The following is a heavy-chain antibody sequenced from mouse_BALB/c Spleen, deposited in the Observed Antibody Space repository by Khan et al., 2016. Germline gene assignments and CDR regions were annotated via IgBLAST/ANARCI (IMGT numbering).Heavy chain of an antibody. CDR2: IDPANGNT. V-gene: IGHV14-3*02. CDR3: ARGRTAFAY. D-gene: IGHD4-1*01. J-gene: IGHJ3*01. Sequence: VQLQQPGAELVKPGASVKLSCTASGFNIKDTYMHWVKQRPEQGLEWIGRIDPANGNTKYDPKFQGKATITADTSSNTAYLQLSSLTSEDTAVYYWARGRTAFAYWGQGTLVTVAA. CDR1: GFNIKDTY.